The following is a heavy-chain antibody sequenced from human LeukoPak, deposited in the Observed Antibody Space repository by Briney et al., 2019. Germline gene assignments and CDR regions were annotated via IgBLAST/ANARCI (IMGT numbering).Heavy chain of an antibody. CDR2: IGGSGDNK. Sequence: LTGGSLRLSCGVSGFIFSNYPMTWVRKSPGKGLECVSSIGGSGDNKNYADSVKGWFFIDRIHCKHRMFLQMNSLRAEDTALYKCVKGGPSSRTNVWGNGTTVTVSS. CDR1: GFIFSNYP. J-gene: IGHJ6*04. CDR3: VKGGPSSRTNV. D-gene: IGHD6-13*01. V-gene: IGHV3-23*01.